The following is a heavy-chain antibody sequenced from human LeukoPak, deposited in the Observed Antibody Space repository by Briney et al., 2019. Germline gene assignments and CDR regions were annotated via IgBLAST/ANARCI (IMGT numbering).Heavy chain of an antibody. Sequence: PSETLSLTCAVYGGSLSNYYWSWIRQPPGKGLEWIGEINHGGSTKYNPSLKSRVTISVDMSKNQFSLELSSVTAADTAVYYCARGPASGSNFAWFDPWGQGTLVTVSS. CDR3: ARGPASGSNFAWFDP. CDR1: GGSLSNYY. J-gene: IGHJ5*02. D-gene: IGHD3-10*01. V-gene: IGHV4-34*01. CDR2: INHGGST.